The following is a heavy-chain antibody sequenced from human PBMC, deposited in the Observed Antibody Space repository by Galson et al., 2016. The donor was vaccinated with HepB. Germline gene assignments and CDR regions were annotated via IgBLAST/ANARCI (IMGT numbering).Heavy chain of an antibody. V-gene: IGHV3-7*03. CDR2: IKPDGSER. CDR1: GFTLGSVW. D-gene: IGHD3-22*01. CDR3: ALYYYDSTGFVEYFQH. Sequence: SLRLSCATSGFTLGSVWMSWVRQAPGKGLEWVANIKPDGSERYYVDSLKGRFTISRDNAENSLNLQMNNLRAEDTAVYFCALYYYDSTGFVEYFQHWGQGTRVTVSS. J-gene: IGHJ1*01.